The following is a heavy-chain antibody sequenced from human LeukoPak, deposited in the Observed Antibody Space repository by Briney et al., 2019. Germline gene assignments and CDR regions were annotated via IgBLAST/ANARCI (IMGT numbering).Heavy chain of an antibody. CDR2: INTNTGNP. CDR3: ARDGDTAMDARFDY. D-gene: IGHD5-18*01. J-gene: IGHJ4*02. V-gene: IGHV7-4-1*02. Sequence: ASVKVSCKASVYTFTTYAMNSVRQAPGQGLEWMGWINTNTGNPTYAQGFTGRFVFSLDTSVSTAYLQISSLKAEDTAVYYCARDGDTAMDARFDYWGQGTLVTVSS. CDR1: VYTFTTYA.